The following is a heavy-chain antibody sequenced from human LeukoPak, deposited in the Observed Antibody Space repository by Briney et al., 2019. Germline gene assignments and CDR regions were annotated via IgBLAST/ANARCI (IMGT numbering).Heavy chain of an antibody. CDR1: GGSISSGDYY. CDR3: ARGSRYYDILTGYYWLPFDY. CDR2: IYYSGST. V-gene: IGHV4-30-4*01. J-gene: IGHJ4*02. D-gene: IGHD3-9*01. Sequence: SETLSLTCTVSGGSISSGDYYWSWIRQSPGKGLEWIGYIYYSGSTYYNPSLKSRVTISVDTSKNQFSLKLSSVTAADTAVYYCARGSRYYDILTGYYWLPFDYWGQGTLVTVSS.